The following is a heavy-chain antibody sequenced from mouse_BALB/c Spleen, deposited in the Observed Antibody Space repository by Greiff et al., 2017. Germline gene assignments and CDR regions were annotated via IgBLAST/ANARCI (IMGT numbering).Heavy chain of an antibody. CDR3: ARGLMGAMDY. J-gene: IGHJ4*01. V-gene: IGHV1S137*01. CDR2: ISTYYGDA. CDR1: GYTFTDYA. Sequence: QVQLKESGAELVRPGVSVKISCKGSGYTFTDYAMHWVKQSHAKSLEWIGVISTYYGDASYNQKFKGKATMTVDKSSSTAYMELARLTSEDSAIYYCARGLMGAMDYWGQGTSVTVSS. D-gene: IGHD2-2*01.